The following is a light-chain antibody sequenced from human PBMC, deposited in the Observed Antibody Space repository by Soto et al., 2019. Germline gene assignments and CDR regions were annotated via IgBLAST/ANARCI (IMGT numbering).Light chain of an antibody. Sequence: QPVLTQSPSASASLGASVKLTCTLSSGHSSYAIAWHHQQPEKGPRYLMKLNSDGSHSKGDGIPDRFSGSSSGAERYLTISSLQSEDEADYYCQTWDTGIQVFGGGTKLTVL. J-gene: IGLJ3*02. CDR3: QTWDTGIQV. V-gene: IGLV4-69*01. CDR1: SGHSSYA. CDR2: LNSDGSH.